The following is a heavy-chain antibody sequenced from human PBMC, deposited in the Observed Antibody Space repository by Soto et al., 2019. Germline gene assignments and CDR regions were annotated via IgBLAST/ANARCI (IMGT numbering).Heavy chain of an antibody. J-gene: IGHJ5*02. CDR3: ARALGWSGYLVVGLFDP. CDR2: IIPIFGTA. V-gene: IGHV1-69*01. CDR1: GGTFTSYA. D-gene: IGHD3-3*01. Sequence: QVQLVKSGAEVKNPGSSVKVSCKASGGTFTSYAISWVRQAPGQGLEWMGGIIPIFGTANYAQKFQGRVTITADESTSTAYMELSSLRSEDTAVYYCARALGWSGYLVVGLFDPWRQGTLVTVSS.